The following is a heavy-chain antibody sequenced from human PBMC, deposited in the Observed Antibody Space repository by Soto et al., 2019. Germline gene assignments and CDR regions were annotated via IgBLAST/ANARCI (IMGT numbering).Heavy chain of an antibody. CDR3: TSYGGGDCGFDY. Sequence: QVQLVQSGAEVKKPGSSVKVSCKASGGTFSSYTISWVRQAPGQGLEWMGRIIPILGIANYAQKFQGRVTITADKSTSTAYMELSSLRSEDTAVYYCTSYGGGDCGFDYWGQGTLVTVSS. J-gene: IGHJ4*02. D-gene: IGHD2-21*02. V-gene: IGHV1-69*02. CDR2: IIPILGIA. CDR1: GGTFSSYT.